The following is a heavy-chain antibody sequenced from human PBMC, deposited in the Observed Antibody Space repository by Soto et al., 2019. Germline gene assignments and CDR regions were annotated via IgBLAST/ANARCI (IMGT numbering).Heavy chain of an antibody. D-gene: IGHD6-13*01. CDR3: ARKPPEYSSSWYVY. CDR2: INAGNGNT. Sequence: ASVKVSRKASGYTFTSYAMHWVRQAPGQRLEWMGWINAGNGNTKYSQKFQGRVTITRHTSTSTAYMELSSLRPEDTAVYYCARKPPEYSSSWYVYWGQGTLVTVSS. CDR1: GYTFTSYA. V-gene: IGHV1-3*01. J-gene: IGHJ4*02.